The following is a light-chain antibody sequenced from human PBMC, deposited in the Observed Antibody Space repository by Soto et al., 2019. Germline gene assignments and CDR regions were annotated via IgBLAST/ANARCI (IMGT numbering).Light chain of an antibody. CDR3: QQYNNWPPIT. V-gene: IGKV3D-15*01. Sequence: EIVLPQAPATLSLSPGERATLSCRASQSVSSNLAWYQQKPGQAPRLLIYGASTRPTGIPARFSGSGSGTEFTLTISSLQSEDFAVYFCQQYNNWPPITFGQGTRLEIK. CDR2: GAS. J-gene: IGKJ5*01. CDR1: QSVSSN.